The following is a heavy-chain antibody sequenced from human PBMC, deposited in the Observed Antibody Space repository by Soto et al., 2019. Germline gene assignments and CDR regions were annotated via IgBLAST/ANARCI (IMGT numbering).Heavy chain of an antibody. Sequence: EVQLLESGGGLVQPGGSLRLSCAASGFTFSSYAISWVSQAPGKGLEWVSLISGSGGSTYYADSVKGRFTISRDNSKNTLYLQMNSLRAEDTAVYYCAKVHGSGNYHNFPDYWGQGTLVTVSS. D-gene: IGHD3-10*01. J-gene: IGHJ4*02. CDR3: AKVHGSGNYHNFPDY. CDR1: GFTFSSYA. CDR2: ISGSGGST. V-gene: IGHV3-23*01.